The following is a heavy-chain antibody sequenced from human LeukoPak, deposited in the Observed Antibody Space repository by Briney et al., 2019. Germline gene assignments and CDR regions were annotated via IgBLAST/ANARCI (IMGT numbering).Heavy chain of an antibody. CDR2: INHSGST. CDR1: GGSFSGYY. CDR3: ARAGRPYYYDSSGWFDP. D-gene: IGHD3-22*01. Sequence: SETLSLTCAVYGGSFSGYYWSWIRQPPGKGLEWIGEINHSGSTNYNPSLKSRVTISVDTSKNQFSLKLSSVTAADTAVYYCARAGRPYYYDSSGWFDPWGQGTLVTASS. V-gene: IGHV4-34*01. J-gene: IGHJ5*02.